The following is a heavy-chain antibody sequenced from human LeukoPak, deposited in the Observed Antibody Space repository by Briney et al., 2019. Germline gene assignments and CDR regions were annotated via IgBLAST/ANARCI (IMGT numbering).Heavy chain of an antibody. CDR1: GGSISSGSYY. CDR2: IYTSGST. J-gene: IGHJ4*02. Sequence: SETLSLTCTVSGGSISSGSYYWSWIQQPAGKGLEWIGRIYTSGSTNYNPSLKSRVTISVDTSKNQFSLKLSSVTAADTAVYYCARGLYCSGGSCYFYFDYWGQGTLVTVSS. V-gene: IGHV4-61*02. CDR3: ARGLYCSGGSCYFYFDY. D-gene: IGHD2-15*01.